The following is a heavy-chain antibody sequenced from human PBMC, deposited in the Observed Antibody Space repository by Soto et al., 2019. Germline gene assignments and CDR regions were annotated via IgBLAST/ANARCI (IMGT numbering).Heavy chain of an antibody. Sequence: QGQLVQSGAEVKKPGASVKVSCKASGYTFTSYGISWVRQAPGQGPEWMGWISAYNGNTNYAQKLQGRVTMTTDTSTSTAYMELRSLRSDDMAVYYCARCPIYYGDYNNFDYWGQGTLVSVSS. J-gene: IGHJ4*02. V-gene: IGHV1-18*03. CDR2: ISAYNGNT. CDR1: GYTFTSYG. CDR3: ARCPIYYGDYNNFDY. D-gene: IGHD4-17*01.